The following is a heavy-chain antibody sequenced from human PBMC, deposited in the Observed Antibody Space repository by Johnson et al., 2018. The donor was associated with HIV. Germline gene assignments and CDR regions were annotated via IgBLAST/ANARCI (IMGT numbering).Heavy chain of an antibody. CDR2: IKSKTDGGTT. V-gene: IGHV3-15*01. D-gene: IGHD1-26*01. Sequence: VHLVESGGGLVNPGGSLTLSCAASGFTFSNAWMSWVRQAPGKGLEWVGRIKSKTDGGTTDYAAPVKGRFTISRDDSKNTLYLQMNSLKTEDTAVYYCTTESASVGANYAFEMWGQGTMVTVSS. CDR3: TTESASVGANYAFEM. J-gene: IGHJ3*02. CDR1: GFTFSNAW.